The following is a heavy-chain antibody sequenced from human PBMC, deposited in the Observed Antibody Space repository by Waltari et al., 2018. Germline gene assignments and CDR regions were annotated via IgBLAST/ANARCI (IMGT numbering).Heavy chain of an antibody. J-gene: IGHJ4*02. Sequence: QVQLQESGPGLVKPSQTLSLTCTVSGGSISSGGYYWSWIRPHPGKALEWIGYISHSGSTTYNPYLMGRVTISVDRSKKQFSLKLRSVTAADTAVYYCAGDDSSGNYVDYWGQGTLVTVSS. D-gene: IGHD3-22*01. CDR3: AGDDSSGNYVDY. CDR2: ISHSGST. V-gene: IGHV4-31*09. CDR1: GGSISSGGYY.